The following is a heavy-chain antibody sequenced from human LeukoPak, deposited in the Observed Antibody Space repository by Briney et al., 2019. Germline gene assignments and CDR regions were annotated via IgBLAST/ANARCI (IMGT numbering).Heavy chain of an antibody. CDR3: GESSGSYYSY. CDR2: VKSETDGGTT. CDR1: GFTFSKSW. V-gene: IGHV3-15*01. J-gene: IGHJ4*02. D-gene: IGHD3-22*01. Sequence: GGSLRLSCAASGFTFSKSWMNWVRQAPGKGLEWVGRVKSETDGGTTDYAAPVKGRFSISRDDSKNTLYLQMNSLKTEDTAVYYCGESSGSYYSYWGQGTLVTVSS.